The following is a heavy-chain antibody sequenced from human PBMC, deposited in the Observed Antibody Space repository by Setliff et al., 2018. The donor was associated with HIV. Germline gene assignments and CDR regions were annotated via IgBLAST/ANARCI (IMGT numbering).Heavy chain of an antibody. V-gene: IGHV4-4*02. CDR2: IYHSEYT. CDR3: ARGHCSGTNCYGVDYYGMDA. CDR1: GGSISSDNW. Sequence: PSETLSLTCAVSGGSISSDNWWTWVRQPPGKGLEWIGEIYHSEYTNYNASLKSRVSMSVDKSKNQFSLKLTSVTAADTAVYYCARGHCSGTNCYGVDYYGMDAWGQGTTVTVSS. D-gene: IGHD2-2*01. J-gene: IGHJ6*02.